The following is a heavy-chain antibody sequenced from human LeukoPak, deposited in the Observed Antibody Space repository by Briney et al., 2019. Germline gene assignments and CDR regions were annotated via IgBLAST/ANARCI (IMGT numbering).Heavy chain of an antibody. CDR1: GYTFTSYG. J-gene: IGHJ5*02. CDR2: ISAYNGNT. CDR3: ARMVVAAMNWFDP. V-gene: IGHV1-18*01. Sequence: ASVKVSCKASGYTFTSYGISWVRQAPGQGHEWMGWISAYNGNTNYAQKLQGRVTMTTDTSTSTAYMELRSPRSDDTAVYYCARMVVAAMNWFDPWGQGTLVTVSS. D-gene: IGHD2-15*01.